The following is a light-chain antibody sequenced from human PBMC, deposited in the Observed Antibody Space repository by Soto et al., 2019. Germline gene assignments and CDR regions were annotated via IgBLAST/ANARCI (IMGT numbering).Light chain of an antibody. J-gene: IGKJ4*01. CDR3: QQDNKWPLT. Sequence: EIVLTQSPATLSVSPGERATLSCRASQSASRNLAWYQQKPGQAPRLLIYGASTRAPGIPATFSGSGSGTEFTLTISSLQSEDVAVYYCQQDNKWPLTFGGGTKVEIK. CDR1: QSASRN. CDR2: GAS. V-gene: IGKV3-15*01.